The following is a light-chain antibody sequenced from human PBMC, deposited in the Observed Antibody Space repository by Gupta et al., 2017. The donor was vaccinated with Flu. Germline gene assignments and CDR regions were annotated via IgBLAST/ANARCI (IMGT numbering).Light chain of an antibody. Sequence: PSTGSASVGDRVTITCRASRGITTWLSWYQQKSGTAPKLLIYAASSLQSGVPSRFSGSGSGTDFTLTITSLQPDDFATYYCQQSYTFPRTFGEGTRVEIK. CDR3: QQSYTFPRT. V-gene: IGKV1-12*01. CDR1: RGITTW. J-gene: IGKJ2*01. CDR2: AAS.